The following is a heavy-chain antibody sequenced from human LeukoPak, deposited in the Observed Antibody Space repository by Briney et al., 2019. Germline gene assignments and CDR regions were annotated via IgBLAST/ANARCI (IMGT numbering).Heavy chain of an antibody. CDR2: INPNSGGT. J-gene: IGHJ4*02. Sequence: ASVKVSCKASGYTFTGYYMHWVRQAPGQGLEWMGWINPNSGGTNYAQKFQGRVTMTRDTSISTAYMELSRLRSDDTAVYHCARDWFGELYGDYWGQGTLVTVSS. CDR1: GYTFTGYY. CDR3: ARDWFGELYGDY. V-gene: IGHV1-2*02. D-gene: IGHD3-10*01.